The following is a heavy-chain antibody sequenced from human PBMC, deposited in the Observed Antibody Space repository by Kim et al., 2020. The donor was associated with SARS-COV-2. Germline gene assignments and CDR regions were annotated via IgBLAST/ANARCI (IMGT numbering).Heavy chain of an antibody. J-gene: IGHJ4*02. D-gene: IGHD2-21*01. Sequence: GGSLRLSCAASGFTFSIYGMHWVRQAPGKGLEWLALISYDGKIQYYTDSLRGRFTISRDNSENTLYLQMTSLRAEDTAIYYCARDILVAGNTGWYAGDHWGQGTLVTVSS. CDR2: ISYDGKIQ. V-gene: IGHV3-33*05. CDR3: ARDILVAGNTGWYAGDH. CDR1: GFTFSIYG.